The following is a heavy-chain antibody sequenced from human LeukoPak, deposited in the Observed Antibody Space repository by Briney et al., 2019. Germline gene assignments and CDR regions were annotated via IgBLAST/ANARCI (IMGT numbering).Heavy chain of an antibody. CDR2: IYSSGST. D-gene: IGHD1-1*01. Sequence: PSETLSLTCTVSGGSINNYYWSWIRQPAGKGLEWIGRIYSSGSTNYNPSLKSRVTMSVDTSKNQFSVNMTPVTAADTAVYYCVRCRGTTVLTRFDNWGQGTLVTVSS. V-gene: IGHV4-4*07. J-gene: IGHJ4*02. CDR1: GGSINNYY. CDR3: VRCRGTTVLTRFDN.